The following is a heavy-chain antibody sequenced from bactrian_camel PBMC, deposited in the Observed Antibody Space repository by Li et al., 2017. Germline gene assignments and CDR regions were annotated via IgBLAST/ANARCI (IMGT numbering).Heavy chain of an antibody. CDR2: MTDGGAT. CDR3: WRNLGN. V-gene: IGHV3S40*01. CDR1: RLPFSTYD. Sequence: DVQLVESGGGSVQAGGSLRLSCAASRLPFSTYDVSWVRQAPGKGLEWVSTMTDGGATYYADSVKDRFTMSRTYAENTVSLQMNSLKPEDTAMYYCWRNLGNWGQGTQVTVS. D-gene: IGHD1*01. J-gene: IGHJ4*01.